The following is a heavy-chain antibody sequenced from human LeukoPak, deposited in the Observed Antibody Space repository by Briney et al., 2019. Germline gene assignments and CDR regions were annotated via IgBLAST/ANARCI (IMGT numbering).Heavy chain of an antibody. CDR3: AKCGDSGCHLIDY. CDR1: GFTFTTNA. J-gene: IGHJ4*02. CDR2: ISGRTGAT. D-gene: IGHD5-12*01. Sequence: GGSLRLSCAASGFTFTTNAMSWVRQAPGKGLEWVSAISGRTGATYYADSEKGRFTISRDNSKSTLYLQMDSLRAEDTAVYYCAKCGDSGCHLIDYWGQGTLVTVSS. V-gene: IGHV3-23*01.